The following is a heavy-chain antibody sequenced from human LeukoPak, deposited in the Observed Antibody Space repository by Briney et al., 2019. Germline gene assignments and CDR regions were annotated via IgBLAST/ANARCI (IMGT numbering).Heavy chain of an antibody. D-gene: IGHD2-21*01. Sequence: PSETLSLTCTVSGGAISSSNFYWGWIRQPPGKGLEWIGSVYYSGSTYYNPSLQSRVTISVDTSKNQFSLKLTSVTAADTAVYSCARRRADWVAFDIWVEATMFTVSS. CDR1: GGAISSSNFY. J-gene: IGHJ3*02. V-gene: IGHV4-39*01. CDR2: VYYSGST. CDR3: ARRRADWVAFDI.